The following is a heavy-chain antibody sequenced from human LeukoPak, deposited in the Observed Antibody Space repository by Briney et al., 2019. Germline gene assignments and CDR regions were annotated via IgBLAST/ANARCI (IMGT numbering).Heavy chain of an antibody. V-gene: IGHV3-30*03. CDR2: ISYDGSNK. J-gene: IGHJ3*02. CDR1: GFTFSSYV. D-gene: IGHD6-19*01. CDR3: AVVAGTNAFDI. Sequence: GGSLRLSCVASGFTFSSYVMSWVRQAPGKGLEWVAVISYDGSNKYYADSVKGRFTISRDNSKNTLYLQMNSLRAEDTAVYYCAVVAGTNAFDIWGQGTMVTVSS.